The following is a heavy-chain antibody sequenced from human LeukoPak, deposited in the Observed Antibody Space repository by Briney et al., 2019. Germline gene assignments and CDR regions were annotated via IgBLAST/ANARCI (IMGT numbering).Heavy chain of an antibody. V-gene: IGHV4-59*11. D-gene: IGHD3-22*01. CDR2: IYYSGST. Sequence: PSETLSLTCTVSGGSISSHYWSWIRQPPGKGLEWIGYIYYSGSTNYNPSLKSRVTISVDTSKNQFSLKLSSVTAADTAVYYCARVLRITMIVVVYAFDIWGQGTMVTVSS. J-gene: IGHJ3*02. CDR1: GGSISSHY. CDR3: ARVLRITMIVVVYAFDI.